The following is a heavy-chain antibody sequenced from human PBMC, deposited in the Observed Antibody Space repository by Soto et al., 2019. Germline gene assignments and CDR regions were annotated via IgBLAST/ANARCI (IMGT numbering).Heavy chain of an antibody. V-gene: IGHV4-4*07. CDR3: ARGVRRPLAVADHSGPAFYYYGMDV. CDR2: IYTSGST. Sequence: ETLSLTCTVAGGSISSYYWSWIRQPAGKGLEWIGRIYTSGSTNYNPSLKSRVTMSVDTSKNQFSLKLSSVTAADTAVYYCARGVRRPLAVADHSGPAFYYYGMDVWGQGTTVTVSS. D-gene: IGHD6-19*01. CDR1: GGSISSYY. J-gene: IGHJ6*02.